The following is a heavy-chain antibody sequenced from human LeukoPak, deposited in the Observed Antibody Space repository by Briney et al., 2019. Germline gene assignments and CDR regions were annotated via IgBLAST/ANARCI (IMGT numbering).Heavy chain of an antibody. CDR3: ARAGLRSGYDPGIDY. J-gene: IGHJ4*02. D-gene: IGHD5-12*01. V-gene: IGHV3-74*01. CDR2: VINDGRST. Sequence: GWSLRLSCAASGLIFTDYLRHGVRQPPGNGLVWVSRVINDGRSTIYADSVRDRLTISRHSSKDTLYLQMGSLRGHDMAVYYCARAGLRSGYDPGIDYWGQGTLVTVSS. CDR1: GLIFTDYL.